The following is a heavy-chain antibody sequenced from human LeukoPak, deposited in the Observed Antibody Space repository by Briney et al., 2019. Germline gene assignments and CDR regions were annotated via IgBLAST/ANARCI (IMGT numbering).Heavy chain of an antibody. CDR1: GFSFSRYN. D-gene: IGHD5-24*01. CDR2: LSSTSSTI. V-gene: IGHV3-48*04. J-gene: IGHJ4*02. CDR3: ARAYRDVIFDY. Sequence: GGSLRLSCAASGFSFSRYNMNWVRQAPGKGLEWVSYLSSTSSTIYSADSVKGRFTISRDNAKNSLHLQMNSLRAEDTAVYYCARAYRDVIFDYWGQGILVTVSS.